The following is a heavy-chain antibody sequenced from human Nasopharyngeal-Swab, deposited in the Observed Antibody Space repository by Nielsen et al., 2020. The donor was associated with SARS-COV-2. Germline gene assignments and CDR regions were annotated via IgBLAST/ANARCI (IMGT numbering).Heavy chain of an antibody. D-gene: IGHD3-9*01. CDR1: GGSISSSSYY. CDR3: ARGLTGYRAEYFQH. Sequence: SETLSLTCTVSGGSISSSSYYWGWIRQPPGKGLEWIGSIYYSGSTYYNPSLKSRVTISLDASKNQFSLRLSSVTAADTAVYYCARGLTGYRAEYFQHWGQGTLVTVSS. J-gene: IGHJ1*01. CDR2: IYYSGST. V-gene: IGHV4-39*01.